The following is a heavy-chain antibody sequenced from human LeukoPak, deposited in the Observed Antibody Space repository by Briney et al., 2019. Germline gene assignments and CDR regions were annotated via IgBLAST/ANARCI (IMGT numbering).Heavy chain of an antibody. V-gene: IGHV4-34*01. D-gene: IGHD3-10*02. CDR1: GGSFSGYY. Sequence: PSETLSLTCAVYGGSFSGYYWSWIRQPPGKGLEWIGEINHSGSTNYNPALKRRGTISVDTSKNQFSLKLSSVTAADTAVYYCARREIVRGHPNWFAPWGQGTLVTVSS. CDR2: INHSGST. J-gene: IGHJ5*02. CDR3: ARREIVRGHPNWFAP.